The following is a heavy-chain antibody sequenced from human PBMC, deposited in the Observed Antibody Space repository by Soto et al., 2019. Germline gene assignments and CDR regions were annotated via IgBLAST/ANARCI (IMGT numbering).Heavy chain of an antibody. D-gene: IGHD3-10*01. CDR1: GFTFDDYA. CDR3: AKDIFGFGEFPFDY. CDR2: ISWNSGSI. V-gene: IGHV3-9*01. Sequence: DVQLVESGGGLVQPGRSLKLSCAASGFTFDDYAMHWVRQAPGKGLEWVSGISWNSGSIGYADSVKGRFTISRDNAKNSLYLQMNSLRAEDTALYYCAKDIFGFGEFPFDYWGQGTLVTVSS. J-gene: IGHJ4*02.